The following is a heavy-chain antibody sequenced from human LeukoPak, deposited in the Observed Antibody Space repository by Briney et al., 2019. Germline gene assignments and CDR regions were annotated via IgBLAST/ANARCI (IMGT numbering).Heavy chain of an antibody. D-gene: IGHD3-16*01. CDR1: GASISGYY. V-gene: IGHV4-59*01. CDR2: IYDTGRT. Sequence: QPSETLSLTCTVSGASISGYYWNWIRQSPGKGREWVAFIYDTGRTNSNPSLRSRVTISVDTSKNQYSLILKSVTAADTAVYYCAGNRNALGDVNWLDHWGQGTLVTVSS. CDR3: AGNRNALGDVNWLDH. J-gene: IGHJ5*02.